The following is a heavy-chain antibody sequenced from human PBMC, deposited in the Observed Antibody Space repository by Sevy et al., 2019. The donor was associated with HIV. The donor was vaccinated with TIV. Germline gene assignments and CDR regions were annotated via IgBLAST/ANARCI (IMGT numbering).Heavy chain of an antibody. V-gene: IGHV3-11*01. D-gene: IGHD1-26*01. J-gene: IGHJ4*02. CDR1: GFTFSDYY. CDR2: ISSSGSTI. Sequence: GGSLRLSCAASGFTFSDYYMSWIRQAPGKGLEWVSYISSSGSTIYYADSVKGRFTISRDNAKNSLYLQMNSLSAEDTAVYYCARWEGVGATVSSGYFDYWGQGTLVTLSS. CDR3: ARWEGVGATVSSGYFDY.